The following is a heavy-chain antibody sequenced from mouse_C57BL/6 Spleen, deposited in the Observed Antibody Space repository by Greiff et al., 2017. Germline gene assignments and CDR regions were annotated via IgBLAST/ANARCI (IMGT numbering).Heavy chain of an antibody. Sequence: VKLMESGPELVKPGASVKISCKASGYAFSSSWMNWVKQRPGKGLEWIGRIYPGDGDTNYNGKFKGKATLTADKSSSTAYMQLSSLTSEDSAVYFCARSYYSNYVYAMDYWGQGTSVTVSS. D-gene: IGHD2-5*01. CDR3: ARSYYSNYVYAMDY. V-gene: IGHV1-82*01. CDR2: IYPGDGDT. J-gene: IGHJ4*01. CDR1: GYAFSSSW.